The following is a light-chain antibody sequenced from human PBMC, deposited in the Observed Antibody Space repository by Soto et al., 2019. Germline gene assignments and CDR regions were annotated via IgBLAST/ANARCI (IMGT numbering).Light chain of an antibody. Sequence: IVLTHSPGTLSLSPGERATLSCGAIQSVISSYLAWYQQKPGQAPRLLIYGASSRATGIPDRFSGSGSGTDFTLTISRMEPEDFAVYYCQQYGSSPQTFGQGTKVDIK. CDR3: QQYGSSPQT. V-gene: IGKV3-20*01. CDR2: GAS. CDR1: QSVISSY. J-gene: IGKJ1*01.